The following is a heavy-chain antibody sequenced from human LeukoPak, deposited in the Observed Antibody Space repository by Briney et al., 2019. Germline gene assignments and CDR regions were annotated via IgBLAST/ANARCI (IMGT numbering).Heavy chain of an antibody. CDR2: IYSGGTT. CDR1: GFTVSSNH. J-gene: IGHJ2*01. CDR3: ASRQQFDYWYCDL. Sequence: GGSLRLSCAVSGFTVSSNHMTWVRQAPGRGLELVSAIYSGGTTYYADSVKDSFTISRDNSKSTLYLQMISLRAEDTAVYYCASRQQFDYWYCDLWGRGTLVTVSS. D-gene: IGHD6-6*01. V-gene: IGHV3-66*01.